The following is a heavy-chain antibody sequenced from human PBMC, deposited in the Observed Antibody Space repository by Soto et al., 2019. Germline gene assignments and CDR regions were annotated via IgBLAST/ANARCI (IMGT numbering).Heavy chain of an antibody. CDR2: VSASAGAT. V-gene: IGHV3-23*01. J-gene: IGHJ5*01. Sequence: PGGSLRLSCAASGFTFSDYAMNWGRQGPGKGLQWVSVVSASAGATYYADSVKGRFTISRDNFKKTMYMQMNSLRAEDTAVYYCVKGGSYCGGDCLGHWFYSRGKGTLVSVSS. CDR1: GFTFSDYA. D-gene: IGHD2-21*02. CDR3: VKGGSYCGGDCLGHWFYS.